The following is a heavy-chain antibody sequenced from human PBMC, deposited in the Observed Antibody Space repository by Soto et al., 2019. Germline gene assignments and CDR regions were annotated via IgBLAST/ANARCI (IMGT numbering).Heavy chain of an antibody. Sequence: PSETLSLTCAVYGGSFSGYYWSWIRQPPGKGLEWIGEINHSGSTNYNPSLKSRVTISVDTSKNQFSLKLSSVTAADTAVYYCARGRRMVRGVMIMPRGDYYGMDVWGQGTTVTVSS. V-gene: IGHV4-34*01. CDR3: ARGRRMVRGVMIMPRGDYYGMDV. CDR1: GGSFSGYY. J-gene: IGHJ6*02. D-gene: IGHD3-10*01. CDR2: INHSGST.